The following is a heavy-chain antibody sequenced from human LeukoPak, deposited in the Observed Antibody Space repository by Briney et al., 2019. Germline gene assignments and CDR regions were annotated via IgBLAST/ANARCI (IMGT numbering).Heavy chain of an antibody. J-gene: IGHJ4*02. CDR3: ARDVGYSYDLPSGD. Sequence: GGSLRLSCAASGFTFSSYTMHWVRQAPGKRLGWGAVISYDGSNKYCADSVKGRFTISRDNSKITLYLQMNSLRAEDTGVYYCARDVGYSYDLPSGDWGQGTLVTVSS. D-gene: IGHD5-18*01. V-gene: IGHV3-30-3*01. CDR1: GFTFSSYT. CDR2: ISYDGSNK.